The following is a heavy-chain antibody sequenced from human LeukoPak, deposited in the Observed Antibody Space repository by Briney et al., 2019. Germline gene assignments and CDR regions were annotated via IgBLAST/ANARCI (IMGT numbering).Heavy chain of an antibody. Sequence: PSETLSLTCTVSGGSISSSTYYWGWIRQPPGKGLEWMGSIYYSGSTYYNPSLKSRVTISVDTSKNQFSLKLSSVTAADTAVYYCARHEVGPPYSSIWYFDYWGQGTLVTVPS. CDR3: ARHEVGPPYSSIWYFDY. D-gene: IGHD6-13*01. V-gene: IGHV4-39*01. CDR1: GGSISSSTYY. J-gene: IGHJ4*02. CDR2: IYYSGST.